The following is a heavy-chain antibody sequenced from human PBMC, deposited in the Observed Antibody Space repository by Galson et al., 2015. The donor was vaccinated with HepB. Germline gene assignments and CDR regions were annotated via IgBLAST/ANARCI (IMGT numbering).Heavy chain of an antibody. CDR2: ISGSGGST. Sequence: SLRLSCAASGFTFSSNVMNWVRQAPGKGLEWVSGISGSGGSTYYADSVKGRFTISRDNSKNTLYLQLSSLSAEDTAIYYCAKGDRAPPSWFDPWGQGTPVTVSS. CDR1: GFTFSSNV. V-gene: IGHV3-23*01. CDR3: AKGDRAPPSWFDP. J-gene: IGHJ5*02.